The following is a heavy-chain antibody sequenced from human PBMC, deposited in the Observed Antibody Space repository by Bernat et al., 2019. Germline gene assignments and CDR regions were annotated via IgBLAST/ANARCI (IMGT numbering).Heavy chain of an antibody. D-gene: IGHD5-12*01. Sequence: EVQLVQSGAEVKKPGESLKISCKGSGYSFTSYWIGWVRQMPGKGLEWMWTMYPGDSVTRYGPSFQGQVTISADKSISTAYLQWNSLKASDTAMYYCARAGGYQRTDYFDYWGQGTLVTVSS. V-gene: IGHV5-51*01. CDR3: ARAGGYQRTDYFDY. CDR2: MYPGDSVT. CDR1: GYSFTSYW. J-gene: IGHJ4*02.